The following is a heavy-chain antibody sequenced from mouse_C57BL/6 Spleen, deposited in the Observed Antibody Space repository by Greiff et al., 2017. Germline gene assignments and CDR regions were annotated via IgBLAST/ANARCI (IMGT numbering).Heavy chain of an antibody. CDR2: INYDGSST. Sequence: EVQVVESEGGLVQPGSSMKLSCTASGFTFSDYYMAWVRQVPEKGLEWVANINYDGSSTYYLDSLKSRFIISRDNAKNILYLQMSSLKSEDTATYYCARAYYGSGYAMDYWGQGTSVTVSS. V-gene: IGHV5-16*01. D-gene: IGHD1-1*01. J-gene: IGHJ4*01. CDR3: ARAYYGSGYAMDY. CDR1: GFTFSDYY.